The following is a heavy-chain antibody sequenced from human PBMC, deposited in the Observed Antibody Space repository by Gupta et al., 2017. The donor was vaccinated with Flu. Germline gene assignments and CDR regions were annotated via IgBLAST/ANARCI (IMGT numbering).Heavy chain of an antibody. CDR2: LSSPSGTT. J-gene: IGHJ4*02. CDR3: ALRLAAAGYSFDY. CDR1: GFTLNNYA. D-gene: IGHD6-13*01. Sequence: EVQLLESGGGLVQPGGALRLSCAAFGFTLNNYAISWVRQAPGKGLEWVSSLSSPSGTTFYADSAKGRFTISRDSSKNTLYLQMNTLRAEDTAVYYCALRLAAAGYSFDYWGQGTLVTVSS. V-gene: IGHV3-23*01.